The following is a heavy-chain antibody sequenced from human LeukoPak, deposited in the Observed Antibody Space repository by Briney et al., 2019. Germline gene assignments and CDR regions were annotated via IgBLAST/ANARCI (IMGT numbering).Heavy chain of an antibody. CDR3: AKDRTWSSSTFYAGVFSYEV. CDR1: GFPFTSYS. D-gene: IGHD6-13*01. V-gene: IGHV3-23*01. CDR2: ICAGSGAT. J-gene: IGHJ3*01. Sequence: PGGSLTLSCAASGFPFTSYSMSWVRQAPGKGLEWVSTICAGSGATFYADSVKGRFTISRDNSKNTLDLQMNSLSAADTAVYYCAKDRTWSSSTFYAGVFSYEVWGQGTMGAVS.